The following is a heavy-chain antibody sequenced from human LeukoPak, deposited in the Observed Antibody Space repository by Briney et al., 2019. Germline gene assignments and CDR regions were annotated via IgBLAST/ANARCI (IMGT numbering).Heavy chain of an antibody. CDR1: GFTFDDYA. Sequence: PGGSLRLSCAASGFTFDDYAMHWVRQAPGKGLEWVSGISWNSGSIGYADSVKGRFTISRDNSKNTLYLQMYSLRAEDTAVYYCAKDRGAENDYWGQGTLVTVSS. J-gene: IGHJ4*02. CDR2: ISWNSGSI. D-gene: IGHD6-19*01. V-gene: IGHV3-9*01. CDR3: AKDRGAENDY.